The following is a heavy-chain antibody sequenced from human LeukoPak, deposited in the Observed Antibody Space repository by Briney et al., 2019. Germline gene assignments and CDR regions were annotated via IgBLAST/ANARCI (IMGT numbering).Heavy chain of an antibody. V-gene: IGHV3-7*03. CDR2: INQNGGAK. Sequence: GGSLKLSCAASGFTFRNYWMSWVRQAPGKGLEWVANINQNGGAKNYIDSVKGRFAISRDNTENSLSLQMNTLRAEDTAIYYCATSAAAPGNFWGQGTLVTVSS. CDR1: GFTFRNYW. D-gene: IGHD6-13*01. J-gene: IGHJ4*02. CDR3: ATSAAAPGNF.